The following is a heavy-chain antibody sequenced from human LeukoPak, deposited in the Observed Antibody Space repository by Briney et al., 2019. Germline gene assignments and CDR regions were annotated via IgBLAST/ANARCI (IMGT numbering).Heavy chain of an antibody. CDR2: INHSGST. J-gene: IGHJ6*03. D-gene: IGHD3-16*01. CDR3: ASTEWGGYYYYYMDV. V-gene: IGHV4-34*01. CDR1: GGSFSGYY. Sequence: SETLSLTCTVYGGSFSGYYWSWIRQPPGKGLEWIGEINHSGSTNYNPSLKSRVTISVDTSKNQFSLKLSSVTAADTAVYYCASTEWGGYYYYYMDVWGKGTTVTVSS.